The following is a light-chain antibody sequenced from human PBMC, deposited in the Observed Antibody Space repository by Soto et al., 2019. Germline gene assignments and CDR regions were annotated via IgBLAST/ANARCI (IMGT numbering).Light chain of an antibody. V-gene: IGLV2-8*01. Sequence: QSVLTQPPSASGSPGQSVTISCTGTSSDVGGYNYVSWYQQHPGKAPKLMIYEVSKRPSGVPDRFSGSKSGNTASLTVSGLHAEDEADYYCSSYAGSNNFEVFGTGTKLTVL. CDR3: SSYAGSNNFEV. CDR2: EVS. J-gene: IGLJ1*01. CDR1: SSDVGGYNY.